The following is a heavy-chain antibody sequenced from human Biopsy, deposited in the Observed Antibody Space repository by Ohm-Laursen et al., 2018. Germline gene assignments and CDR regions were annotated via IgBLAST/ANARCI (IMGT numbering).Heavy chain of an antibody. CDR3: ANSRGSGSYSHL. CDR2: ISWNSGSI. CDR1: GFKFDDYG. J-gene: IGHJ2*01. D-gene: IGHD3-10*01. Sequence: SSLRLSCAASGFKFDDYGMNWVRQVPGKGLEWVSRISWNSGSIGYVDSVKGRFTISRDNAKNSLYLQMNSLRVEDTAFYYCANSRGSGSYSHLWGRGTLVTVSS. V-gene: IGHV3-9*01.